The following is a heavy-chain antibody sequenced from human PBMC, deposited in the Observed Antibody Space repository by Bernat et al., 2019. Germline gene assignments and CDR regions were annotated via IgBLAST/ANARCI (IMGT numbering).Heavy chain of an antibody. D-gene: IGHD4-17*01. V-gene: IGHV4-31*03. CDR2: IYYSGST. Sequence: QVQLQESGPGLVKPSQTLSLTCTVSGGSISSGGYYWSWICQHPGKGLEWIGYIYYSGSTYYNPSLKSRVTISVDTSKNQFSLKLSSVTAADPAVYYCARGDYGDYAEFWYWGQGTLVTVS. CDR3: ARGDYGDYAEFWY. CDR1: GGSISSGGYY. J-gene: IGHJ4*02.